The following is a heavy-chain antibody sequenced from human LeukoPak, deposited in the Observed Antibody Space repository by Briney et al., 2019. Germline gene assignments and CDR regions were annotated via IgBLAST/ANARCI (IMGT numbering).Heavy chain of an antibody. CDR1: GGSISSGGYY. CDR3: ARSTSYHYSGMAV. J-gene: IGHJ6*02. Sequence: SQTLSLTCTVSGGSISSGGYYWSWIRQPQGKGLEWIGEINHSGSTNYHPSLKSRVTISVDTSKNQLSLKLSSVTAADTAVYYCARSTSYHYSGMAVWSQGTTVTVPS. V-gene: IGHV4-31*03. CDR2: INHSGST.